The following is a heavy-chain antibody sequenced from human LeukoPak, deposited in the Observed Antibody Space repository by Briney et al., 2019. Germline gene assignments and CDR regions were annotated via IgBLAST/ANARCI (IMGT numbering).Heavy chain of an antibody. J-gene: IGHJ6*02. V-gene: IGHV3-33*01. CDR1: GFTFSSYG. CDR2: IWYDGSNK. CDR3: ARDFVYCSGGSCYGMDV. D-gene: IGHD2-15*01. Sequence: GRSPRLSCAASGFTFSSYGMHWVRQAPGKGLEWVAVIWYDGSNKYYADSVKGRFTISRDNSKNTLYLQMNSLRAEDTAVYYCARDFVYCSGGSCYGMDVWGQGTTVTVSS.